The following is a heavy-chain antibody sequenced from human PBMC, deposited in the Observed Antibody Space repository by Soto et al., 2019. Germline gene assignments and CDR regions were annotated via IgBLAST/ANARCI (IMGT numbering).Heavy chain of an antibody. CDR1: GYTFTSYA. Sequence: ASVKVSCKASGYTFTSYAMHWVRQAPGQRLEWMGWINAGNGNTKYSQKFQGRVTITRDTSASTAYMELSSLRSEDTAVYYCARVVNRYDILTGPLDYWGQGTLVTVSS. CDR3: ARVVNRYDILTGPLDY. V-gene: IGHV1-3*01. J-gene: IGHJ4*02. D-gene: IGHD3-9*01. CDR2: INAGNGNT.